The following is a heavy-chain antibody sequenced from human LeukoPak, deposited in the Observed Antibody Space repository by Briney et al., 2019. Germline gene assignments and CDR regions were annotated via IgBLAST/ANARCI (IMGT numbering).Heavy chain of an antibody. CDR1: GFTFSSYA. CDR2: ISGSGVST. Sequence: GGSLRLSCAASGFTFSSYAMSWVRQAPGKGLEWVSAISGSGVSTYYADSVKGRFTISRDNSKNTLYLQMNSLRAEDTAVYYCAKPRILYYCSSTSCHEGEFDCWGQGTQVTVSS. D-gene: IGHD2-2*01. CDR3: AKPRILYYCSSTSCHEGEFDC. J-gene: IGHJ4*02. V-gene: IGHV3-23*01.